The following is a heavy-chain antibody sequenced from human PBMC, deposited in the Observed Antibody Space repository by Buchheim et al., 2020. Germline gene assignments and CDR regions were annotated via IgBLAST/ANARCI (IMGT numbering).Heavy chain of an antibody. D-gene: IGHD4-17*01. J-gene: IGHJ4*02. Sequence: QVQLVESGGGVVQPGRSLRLSCAASGFTFSSYGMHWVRQAPGKGLEWVAVIWYDGSNKYYADSVKGRFTISRDNSKNTLYLQMNSLRAEDTAVYYCARDLRYGDYLFFDYWGQGTL. V-gene: IGHV3-33*01. CDR3: ARDLRYGDYLFFDY. CDR2: IWYDGSNK. CDR1: GFTFSSYG.